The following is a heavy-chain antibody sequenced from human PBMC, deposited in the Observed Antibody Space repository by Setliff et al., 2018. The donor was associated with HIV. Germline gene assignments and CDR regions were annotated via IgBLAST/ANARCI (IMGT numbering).Heavy chain of an antibody. CDR3: ARAAHDSTAYRPLDV. CDR1: GFSFNNYY. D-gene: IGHD3-22*01. V-gene: IGHV3-7*03. Sequence: PGESLKISCIASGFSFNNYYMTWVRQAPGKGLEWVGNIKEDGSEKYYVDSVKGRFTISRGNAENSLYLQMKSLRAEDTAVYYCARAAHDSTAYRPLDVWGKGTTVTSPQ. CDR2: IKEDGSEK. J-gene: IGHJ6*04.